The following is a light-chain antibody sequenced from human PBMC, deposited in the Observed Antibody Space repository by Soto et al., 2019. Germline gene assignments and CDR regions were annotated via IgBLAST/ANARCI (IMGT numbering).Light chain of an antibody. CDR1: QSVSSSY. CDR2: GAS. V-gene: IGKV3-20*01. CDR3: QQYGSSSYT. J-gene: IGKJ2*01. Sequence: EIVLTQSPRTLSLSPGERATLSCRASQSVSSSYLAWYQQKPGQAPRLLIYGASGRATGITDRFSGSGSGTDFTLTISRLEPEDFALYFCQQYGSSSYTCGQGTKLEIK.